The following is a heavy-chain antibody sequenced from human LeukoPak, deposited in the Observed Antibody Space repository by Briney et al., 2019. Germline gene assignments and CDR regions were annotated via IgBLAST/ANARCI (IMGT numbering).Heavy chain of an antibody. CDR1: GYIFTGYY. V-gene: IGHV1-2*02. D-gene: IGHD3-22*01. Sequence: GASVTVSCTASGYIFTGYYMHWVRQAPGQGLEWMGWINPNTGGTKFAQNFQGRVTMTRDTSMSTAYMELSRLRSDDTAVYYCARDPHYYYDNSGYYEYYFDYWGQGTLVTVSS. CDR2: INPNTGGT. J-gene: IGHJ4*02. CDR3: ARDPHYYYDNSGYYEYYFDY.